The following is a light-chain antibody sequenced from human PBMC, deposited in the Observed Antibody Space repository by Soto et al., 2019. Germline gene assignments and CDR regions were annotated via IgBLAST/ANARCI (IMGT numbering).Light chain of an antibody. CDR3: SSYAGAVV. J-gene: IGLJ2*01. CDR2: EGS. Sequence: QSALTHPASVSGSPGQSITLSCTRTSSGVENYNLVSWYQHRPGKAPKLIIYEGSQRPSGVSDRFSGSKSGNTASLTISGLRAEDEADYYCSSYAGAVVFGGGTKLTVL. V-gene: IGLV2-23*01. CDR1: SSGVENYNL.